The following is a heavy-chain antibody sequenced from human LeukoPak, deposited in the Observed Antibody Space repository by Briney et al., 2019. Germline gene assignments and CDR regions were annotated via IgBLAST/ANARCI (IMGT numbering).Heavy chain of an antibody. CDR3: AREQYQRFDP. D-gene: IGHD2-2*01. CDR2: IYTSGST. J-gene: IGHJ5*02. CDR1: GGSISSYY. Sequence: PSETLSLTCTVSGGSISSYYWSWIRHPAGKGLEWIGRIYTSGSTNYNPSLKSRVTMSVDTSKNQFSLKLSSVTAADTAVCYCAREQYQRFDPWRQGTLVSVSS. V-gene: IGHV4-4*07.